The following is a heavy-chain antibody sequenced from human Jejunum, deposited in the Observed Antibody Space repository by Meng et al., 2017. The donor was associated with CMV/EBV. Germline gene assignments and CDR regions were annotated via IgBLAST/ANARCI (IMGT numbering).Heavy chain of an antibody. CDR1: YY. V-gene: IGHV3-11*04. CDR3: ARDLKAVAGTPYYYDYAMDL. CDR2: ISGTGIPI. D-gene: IGHD6-19*01. Sequence: YYMSWIRQAPGKGLEWIAYISGTGIPIYYGESMEGRFTISRDNARKSVFLEINNLRDEDTAVYYCARDLKAVAGTPYYYDYAMDLWGQGTTVTVSS. J-gene: IGHJ6*02.